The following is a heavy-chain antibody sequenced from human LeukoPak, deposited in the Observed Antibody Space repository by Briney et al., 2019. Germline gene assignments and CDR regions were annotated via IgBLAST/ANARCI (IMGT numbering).Heavy chain of an antibody. J-gene: IGHJ2*01. D-gene: IGHD4-17*01. V-gene: IGHV4-4*07. CDR3: ARVSHGDYAGNWYFDL. Sequence: SETLSLTCTVSGGSISSYYWSWIRQPAGKGLEWIGRIYTSGSTNYNPSLKSRVAMSVDTSKNQFSLKLSSVTAADTAVYYCARVSHGDYAGNWYFDLWGRGTLVTVSS. CDR1: GGSISSYY. CDR2: IYTSGST.